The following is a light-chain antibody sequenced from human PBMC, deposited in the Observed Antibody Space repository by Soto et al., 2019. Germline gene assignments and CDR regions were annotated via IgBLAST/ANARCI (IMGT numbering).Light chain of an antibody. Sequence: QSVLTQPPSVSGAPGQSVTISCIGSSSNIGAGYDAQWYQQLPGTAPKPLIYGNNNRPSGVPDRFSGSKSGTSASLAITGLQAEDEADYYCHSYDISLSGYVLGTVKKVTV. CDR3: HSYDISLSGYV. V-gene: IGLV1-40*01. J-gene: IGLJ1*01. CDR1: SSNIGAGYD. CDR2: GNN.